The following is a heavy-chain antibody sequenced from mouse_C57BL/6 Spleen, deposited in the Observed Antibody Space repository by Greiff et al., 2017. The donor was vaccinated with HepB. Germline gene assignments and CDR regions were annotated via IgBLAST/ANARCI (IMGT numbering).Heavy chain of an antibody. CDR3: ARMRGNYVGYFDV. J-gene: IGHJ1*03. Sequence: VKVEESGPGLVAPSQSLSITCTVSGFSLTSYAISWVRQPPGKGLEWLGVIWTGGGTNYNSALKSRLSISKDNSKSQVFLKMNSLQTDDTARYYCARMRGNYVGYFDVWGTGTTVTVSS. CDR1: GFSLTSYA. CDR2: IWTGGGT. D-gene: IGHD2-1*01. V-gene: IGHV2-9-1*01.